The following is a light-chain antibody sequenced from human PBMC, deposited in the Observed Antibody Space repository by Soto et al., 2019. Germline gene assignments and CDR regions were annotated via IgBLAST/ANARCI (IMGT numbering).Light chain of an antibody. Sequence: DIQMTQSPSSLSASVGDRVIITCRASQTVSSYLHWYQQKPGKAPKLLIYAASSLQSGVPSRFSGSGSGTDFTLTISSLQPEDFATYYCQQSYSTPPWTFGQGTKVDIK. CDR2: AAS. CDR3: QQSYSTPPWT. V-gene: IGKV1-39*01. J-gene: IGKJ1*01. CDR1: QTVSSY.